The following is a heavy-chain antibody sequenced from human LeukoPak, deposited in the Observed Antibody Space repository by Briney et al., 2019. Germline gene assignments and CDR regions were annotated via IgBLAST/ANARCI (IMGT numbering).Heavy chain of an antibody. D-gene: IGHD3-10*01. V-gene: IGHV4-38-2*02. J-gene: IGHJ4*02. CDR1: GYSISSGYY. Sequence: PSETLSLTCAVSGYSISSGYYWGWIRQPPGKGLEWIGSIYHSGSTYYNPSLKSRVTISVDTSKNQFSLKLSSVTAADTAVYYCARDVLRGIDYWDQGTLVTVSS. CDR3: ARDVLRGIDY. CDR2: IYHSGST.